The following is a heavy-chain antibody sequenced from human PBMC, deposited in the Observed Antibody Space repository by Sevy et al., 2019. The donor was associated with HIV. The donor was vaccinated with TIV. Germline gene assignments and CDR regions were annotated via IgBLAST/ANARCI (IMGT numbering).Heavy chain of an antibody. V-gene: IGHV3-23*01. CDR2: IGASGRYT. D-gene: IGHD2-15*01. J-gene: IGHJ6*02. Sequence: GGSLRLSCAASGFTFSTYAMNWVRQAPGKGLEWVSSIGASGRYTYYADSVKGRFTVSRDNSKNTLYLQMNSLRVDETAVYYCAKGYCSGGSCPRDYYYYGMDIWGQGTTVTVPS. CDR1: GFTFSTYA. CDR3: AKGYCSGGSCPRDYYYYGMDI.